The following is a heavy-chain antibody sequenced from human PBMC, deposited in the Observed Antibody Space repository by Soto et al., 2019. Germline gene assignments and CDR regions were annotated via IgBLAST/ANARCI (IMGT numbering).Heavy chain of an antibody. D-gene: IGHD3-3*01. Sequence: QVQLVESGGGVVQPGRSLRLSCAASGFTFSSYAMHWVRQAPGKGLEWVAVISYDGSNKYYADSVKGRFTISRDNSKNTLYLQMNSVRAEDTAVYYCAFLGSSYYDFWSGPESYYFDYWGQGTLVTVSS. CDR1: GFTFSSYA. CDR2: ISYDGSNK. V-gene: IGHV3-30-3*01. J-gene: IGHJ4*02. CDR3: AFLGSSYYDFWSGPESYYFDY.